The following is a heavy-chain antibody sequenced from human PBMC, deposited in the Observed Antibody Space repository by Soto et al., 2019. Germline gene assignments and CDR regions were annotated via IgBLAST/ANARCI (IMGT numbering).Heavy chain of an antibody. D-gene: IGHD6-19*01. CDR1: GYTFINYG. Sequence: VNLSCKGVGYTFINYGIARVRQAPGQGLERMRWISVYSGNTNYAQKLHGRVTMTTDTSTSTAYMELRSVRSDDTAVYYCATGFGSGYSCHYMDVWRKGTTVTGSS. CDR2: ISVYSGNT. V-gene: IGHV1-18*01. CDR3: ATGFGSGYSCHYMDV. J-gene: IGHJ6*03.